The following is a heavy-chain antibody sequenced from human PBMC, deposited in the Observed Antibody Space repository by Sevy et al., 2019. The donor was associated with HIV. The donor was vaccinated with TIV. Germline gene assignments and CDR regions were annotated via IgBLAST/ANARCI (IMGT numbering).Heavy chain of an antibody. CDR1: GFTFSSYA. V-gene: IGHV3-30-3*01. J-gene: IGHJ3*02. CDR3: ARSHYGSGNTLGDI. CDR2: ISYDGSNK. D-gene: IGHD3-10*01. Sequence: GGSLRLSCAASGFTFSSYAMHWVRQAPGKGLEWVAVISYDGSNKYYADSVKGRFTISRDNSKNTLYLQMNSLRAEDTAVYYCARSHYGSGNTLGDIWGQGTMVTVSS.